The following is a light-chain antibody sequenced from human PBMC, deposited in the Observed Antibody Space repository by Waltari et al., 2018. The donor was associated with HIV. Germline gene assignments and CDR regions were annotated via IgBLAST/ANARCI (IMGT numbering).Light chain of an antibody. J-gene: IGKJ2*01. Sequence: DIVLTQSPGTLSLSPGERATLSCRASQSVSSSYLAWYQQKPGQAPRLLIYGASSRATGIPDRCSGSGSGTDFTLTISRLEPEDFAVYYCQQYGSSQSRSGMYTFGQGTKLEIK. CDR2: GAS. CDR1: QSVSSSY. CDR3: QQYGSSQSRSGMYT. V-gene: IGKV3-20*01.